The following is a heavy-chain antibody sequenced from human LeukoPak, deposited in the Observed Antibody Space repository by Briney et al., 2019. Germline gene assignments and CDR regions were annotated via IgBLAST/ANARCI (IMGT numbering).Heavy chain of an antibody. Sequence: GGSLRLSCAASGFTFSSYSMNWVRQAPGKGLEWVSSISSSSSYIYYADSVKGRFTISRDNAKNLLYLQMNSLRAEDTAVYYCARDLRDILTGPRRGMDVWGQGTTVTVSS. J-gene: IGHJ6*02. CDR1: GFTFSSYS. CDR2: ISSSSSYI. CDR3: ARDLRDILTGPRRGMDV. D-gene: IGHD3-9*01. V-gene: IGHV3-21*01.